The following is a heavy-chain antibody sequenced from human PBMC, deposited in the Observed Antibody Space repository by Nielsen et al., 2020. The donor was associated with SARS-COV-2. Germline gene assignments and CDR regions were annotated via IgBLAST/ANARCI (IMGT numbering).Heavy chain of an antibody. V-gene: IGHV4-30-2*01. CDR3: ARFHIVATICWFDP. J-gene: IGHJ5*02. CDR2: IYHSGST. Sequence: SETLSLTCAVSGGSISSGGYSWSWIRQPPGKGLEWIGYIYHSGSTYYNPSLTSRVTISVDTSKSQFSLKLNSVTAADTAVYYCARFHIVATICWFDPWGQGTLVTVSS. CDR1: GGSISSGGYS. D-gene: IGHD5-12*01.